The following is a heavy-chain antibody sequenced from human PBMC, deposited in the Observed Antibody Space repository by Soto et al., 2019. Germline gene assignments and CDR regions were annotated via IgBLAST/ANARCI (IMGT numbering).Heavy chain of an antibody. V-gene: IGHV1-18*01. CDR1: GYTFTSYA. CDR3: ARSPKYYYDSSGYYYFDY. D-gene: IGHD3-22*01. Sequence: ASVKVSCKASGYTFTSYAMHWVRQAPGQGLEWMGWISAYNGNTNYAQKLQGRVTMTTDTSTSTAYMELRSLRSDDTAVYYCARSPKYYYDSSGYYYFDYWGQGTLVTVSS. J-gene: IGHJ4*02. CDR2: ISAYNGNT.